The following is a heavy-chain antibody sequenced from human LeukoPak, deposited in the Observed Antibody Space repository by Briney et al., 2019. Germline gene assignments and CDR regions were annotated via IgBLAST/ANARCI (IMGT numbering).Heavy chain of an antibody. CDR3: ARLRGVVPAR. CDR1: GGSISSGGYS. V-gene: IGHV4-30-2*01. Sequence: PSETLSLTCAVSGGSISSGGYSWSWIRQPPGKGLEWIGYIYHSGSTYYNPSLKSRVTISVDRSKNQFSLKLSSVTAADTAVYYCARLRGVVPARWGQGTLVTVSS. D-gene: IGHD2-2*01. CDR2: IYHSGST. J-gene: IGHJ4*02.